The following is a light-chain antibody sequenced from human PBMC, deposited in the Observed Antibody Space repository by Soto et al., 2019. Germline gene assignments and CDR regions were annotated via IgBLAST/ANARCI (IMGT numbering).Light chain of an antibody. CDR3: QQYDGSPRT. Sequence: EIVLTQSPGTLSLSPGERATLSCRASQSVSRSYLVWYQQKPGQAPRLLIYNAYNRASGIPDRFSGSGSGTDFTLTISRLEPEDFVVYHCQQYDGSPRTFGQGTKVDIK. CDR1: QSVSRSY. J-gene: IGKJ1*01. V-gene: IGKV3-20*01. CDR2: NAY.